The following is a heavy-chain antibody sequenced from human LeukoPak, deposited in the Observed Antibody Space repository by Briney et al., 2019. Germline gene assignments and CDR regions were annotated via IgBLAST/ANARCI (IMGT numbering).Heavy chain of an antibody. J-gene: IGHJ6*03. CDR1: GFAFRNYA. D-gene: IGHD3-3*01. CDR2: ISDSGAKT. CDR3: ARDKRLPWSGYYLNYYYYYMDV. Sequence: GGSLRLSCAASGFAFRNYAMTWVRQAPGKGLEWVAAISDSGAKTSYADSVKGRYTISRDNAKNSLYLQMNSLRAEDTAVYYCARDKRLPWSGYYLNYYYYYMDVWGKGTTVTVSS. V-gene: IGHV3-23*01.